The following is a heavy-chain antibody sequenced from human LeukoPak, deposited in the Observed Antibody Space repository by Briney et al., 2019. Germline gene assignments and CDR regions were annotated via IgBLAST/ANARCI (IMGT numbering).Heavy chain of an antibody. CDR3: AKVVTLDSGSYPGFDY. D-gene: IGHD3-10*01. CDR1: GFTFSSYA. Sequence: GGSLRLSCSASGFTFSSYAMSWVRQAPGKGLEWVSAISRSGGSTYYADSVKGRFTISRDNSKNTLYLQMSSLRAEDTAVYYCAKVVTLDSGSYPGFDYWGQGILVTVAS. J-gene: IGHJ4*02. CDR2: ISRSGGST. V-gene: IGHV3-23*01.